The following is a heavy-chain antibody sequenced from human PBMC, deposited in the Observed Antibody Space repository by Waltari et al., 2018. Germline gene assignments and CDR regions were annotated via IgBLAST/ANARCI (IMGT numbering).Heavy chain of an antibody. CDR2: IDPSDSYT. D-gene: IGHD6-13*01. V-gene: IGHV5-10-1*03. CDR1: GYNFVNYW. J-gene: IGHJ4*02. Sequence: EVQLVQSGAEVKKPGESLRISCKGSGYNFVNYWITGVRQMPGKGLEWMGTIDPSDSYTNYSPSFRGRVAISVDKSISTAYLQWNSLKASDTAIYYCARLFLSSSSWSYYFDYWGQGTLVTVSS. CDR3: ARLFLSSSSWSYYFDY.